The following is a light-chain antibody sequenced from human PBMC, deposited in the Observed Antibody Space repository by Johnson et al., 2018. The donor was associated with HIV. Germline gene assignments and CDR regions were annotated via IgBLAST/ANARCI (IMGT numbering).Light chain of an antibody. CDR2: ENN. Sequence: QSVLTQPPSVSAAPGQKVTISCSGSSSNIGNNYVSWYQQFPGTAPKLLIYENNKRPSGIPDRFPGSKSGTSATLGITGLQLGDEADYYCGTWDSSLSAHYVFGTGNKITVL. CDR3: GTWDSSLSAHYV. J-gene: IGLJ1*01. V-gene: IGLV1-51*02. CDR1: SSNIGNNY.